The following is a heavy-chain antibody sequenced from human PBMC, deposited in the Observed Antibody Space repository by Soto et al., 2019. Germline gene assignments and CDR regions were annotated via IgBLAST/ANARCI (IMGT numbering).Heavy chain of an antibody. CDR1: GFTFCSHA. J-gene: IGHJ5*02. CDR3: AKVKGSSSSWFEFDA. CDR2: ISGSGGST. V-gene: IGHV3-23*01. Sequence: SGGSLRLSFAASGFTFCSHAISWVRQAPGKRLEWVSAISGSGGSTYYADSVKGRFTISRDNSKNTLYLQMNSLRAEDTAVYYCAKVKGSSSSWFEFDAWGQGPLVTVS. D-gene: IGHD6-13*01.